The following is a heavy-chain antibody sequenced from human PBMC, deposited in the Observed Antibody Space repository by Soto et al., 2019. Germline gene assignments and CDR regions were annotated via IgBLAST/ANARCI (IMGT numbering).Heavy chain of an antibody. CDR3: AKVSPYYYDSSGYVAPAFDI. CDR1: GFTFSSYG. V-gene: IGHV3-30*18. Sequence: GSLRLSCAASGFTFSSYGMHWVRQAPGKGLEWVAVISYDGSNKYYADSVKGRFTISRDNSKNTLYLQMNSLRAEDTAVYYCAKVSPYYYDSSGYVAPAFDIWGQGTMVTVSS. J-gene: IGHJ3*02. D-gene: IGHD3-22*01. CDR2: ISYDGSNK.